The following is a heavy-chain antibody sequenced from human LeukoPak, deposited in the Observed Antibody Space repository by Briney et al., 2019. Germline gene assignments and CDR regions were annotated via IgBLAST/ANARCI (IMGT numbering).Heavy chain of an antibody. CDR3: ASLKSTTYYDYVWGSYLPRS. V-gene: IGHV4-4*07. CDR2: IYTSGST. D-gene: IGHD3-16*01. CDR1: GGSIGSYY. J-gene: IGHJ4*02. Sequence: PSETLSLTCTVSGGSIGSYYWSWIRQPAGKGLEWIGRIYTSGSTNYNPSLKSRVTMSVDTSKNRFSLKLSSVTAADTAVYYCASLKSTTYYDYVWGSYLPRSWGQGTLVTVSS.